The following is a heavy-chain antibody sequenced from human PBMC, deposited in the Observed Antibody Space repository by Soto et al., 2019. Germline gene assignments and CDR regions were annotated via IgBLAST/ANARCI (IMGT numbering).Heavy chain of an antibody. CDR3: ASQHIVVVTGGMDV. V-gene: IGHV3-23*01. D-gene: IGHD2-21*02. CDR2: ISGAGTIT. J-gene: IGHJ6*02. CDR1: GFTFSSYA. Sequence: EGQLLESGGALVQPGGSLRVSCATSGFTFSSYAMSWVRQAPGRGLEWVASISGAGTITSYADSVKGRFTISRDNAKNSLYLQMNSLRAEDTAVYYCASQHIVVVTGGMDVWGQGTTVTVSS.